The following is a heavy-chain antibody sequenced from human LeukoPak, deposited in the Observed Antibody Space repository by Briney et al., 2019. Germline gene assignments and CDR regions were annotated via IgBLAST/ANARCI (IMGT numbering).Heavy chain of an antibody. Sequence: SETLSLTCTVSGDSINNYYWNWIRQPPGKGLEWIGYSYYSGSTNYNPSLTSRVTISIDTTKKHFSLKLSSVTAADTAVYYCARRRVLTGSSRGDAFDIWGQGTVVTVSS. J-gene: IGHJ3*02. CDR2: SYYSGST. D-gene: IGHD3-9*01. V-gene: IGHV4-59*08. CDR1: GDSINNYY. CDR3: ARRRVLTGSSRGDAFDI.